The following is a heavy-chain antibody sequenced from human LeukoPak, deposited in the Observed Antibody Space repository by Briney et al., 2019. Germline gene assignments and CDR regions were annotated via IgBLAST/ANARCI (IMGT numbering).Heavy chain of an antibody. CDR3: ARDIGGSYYNVRWFDP. CDR2: INPNSGGT. CDR1: GYTFTDYD. D-gene: IGHD3-10*01. Sequence: ASVKVSCKASGYTFTDYDIHWVRQTPGQGLEWMGWINPNSGGTNYAQKFQGRVTMTRDTSISTAYMELSRLRSDDTAVYYCARDIGGSYYNVRWFDPWGQGTLVTVS. V-gene: IGHV1-2*02. J-gene: IGHJ5*02.